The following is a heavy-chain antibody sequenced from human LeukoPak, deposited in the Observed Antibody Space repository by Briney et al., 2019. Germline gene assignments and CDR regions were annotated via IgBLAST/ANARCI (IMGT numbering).Heavy chain of an antibody. Sequence: GESLKMSCKGSGYSFTSYWIGWVRQMPGKGLEWMGIIYPGDSDTRYSPSFQGQVTISADKSISTAYLQWSSLKASDTAMYYCARHRRYYYDSSGYYWFDPWGQGTLVTVSS. CDR3: ARHRRYYYDSSGYYWFDP. CDR1: GYSFTSYW. CDR2: IYPGDSDT. V-gene: IGHV5-51*01. D-gene: IGHD3-22*01. J-gene: IGHJ5*02.